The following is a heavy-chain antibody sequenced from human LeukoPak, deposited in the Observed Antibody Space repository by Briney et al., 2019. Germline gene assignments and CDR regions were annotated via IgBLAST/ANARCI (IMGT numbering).Heavy chain of an antibody. CDR1: GGTFSSYA. D-gene: IGHD2-21*02. CDR3: AREYCGGDCYDYYFYY. CDR2: IIPIFGTA. J-gene: IGHJ4*02. V-gene: IGHV1-69*13. Sequence: SVKVSCKATGGTFSSYAISWVRQAPGQGLEWMGGIIPIFGTANYAQKFQGRVTVTADESTSTAYMELSSLRSEDTAVYYCAREYCGGDCYDYYFYYWGRGTLVTVSS.